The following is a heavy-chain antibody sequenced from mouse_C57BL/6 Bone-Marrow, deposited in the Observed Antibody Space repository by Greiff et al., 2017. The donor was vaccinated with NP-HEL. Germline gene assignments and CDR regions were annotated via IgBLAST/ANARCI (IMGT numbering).Heavy chain of an antibody. CDR1: GFTFSSYA. J-gene: IGHJ1*03. Sequence: EVKVVESGGGLVKPGGSLKLSCAASGFTFSSYAMSWVRQTPEKRLEWVATISDGGSYTYYPDNVKGRFTISRDNAKNNLYLQMSHLKSGDTAMYYCARPIYDGYYVGFDVWGTGTTVTVSS. V-gene: IGHV5-4*03. D-gene: IGHD2-3*01. CDR3: ARPIYDGYYVGFDV. CDR2: ISDGGSYT.